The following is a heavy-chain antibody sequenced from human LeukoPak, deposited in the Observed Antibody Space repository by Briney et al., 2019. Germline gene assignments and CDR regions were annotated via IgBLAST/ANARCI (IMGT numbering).Heavy chain of an antibody. CDR3: ASVAAPARFDY. J-gene: IGHJ4*02. V-gene: IGHV3-11*04. CDR1: GFTFSDYY. D-gene: IGHD6-6*01. CDR2: ISSSGSTI. Sequence: GGSLRLSCAASGFTFSDYYMSWIRQAPGDGLEWVSYISSSGSTIYYADSVKGRFTISRDNAKNSLYLQMNSLRSEDTAVYYCASVAAPARFDYWGQGTLVTVSS.